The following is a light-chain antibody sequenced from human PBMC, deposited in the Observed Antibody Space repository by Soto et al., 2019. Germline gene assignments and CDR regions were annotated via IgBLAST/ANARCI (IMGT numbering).Light chain of an antibody. Sequence: ETELTQSPGTLSLSPGQRATLSCRASQSVSSSYLAWYQQKPGQAPRLLIYGASSRATGIPDRFSGSGSGTDFTLTISRLETEDFPVYYCQQYGSSPQTFGQGTKV. V-gene: IGKV3-20*01. J-gene: IGKJ1*01. CDR3: QQYGSSPQT. CDR1: QSVSSSY. CDR2: GAS.